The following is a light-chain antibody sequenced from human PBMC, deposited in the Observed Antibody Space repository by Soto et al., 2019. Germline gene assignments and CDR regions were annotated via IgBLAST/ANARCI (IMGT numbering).Light chain of an antibody. CDR1: QSVSSSY. CDR2: GAS. J-gene: IGKJ4*01. CDR3: EQYSSSPLT. Sequence: EIGLTQSPGTLSLSPGERATLSCRARQSVSSSYLAWYQQKPGQDPRLLIYGASSRATGSRDRFSGSGARRDVALTISSLEPEDRAEYYCEQYSSSPLTFGGETHVDIK. V-gene: IGKV3-20*01.